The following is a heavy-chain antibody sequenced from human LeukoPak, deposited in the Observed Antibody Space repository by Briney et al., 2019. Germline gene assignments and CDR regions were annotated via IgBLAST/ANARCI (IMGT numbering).Heavy chain of an antibody. V-gene: IGHV4-4*07. Sequence: SETLSLTCTVSGGSISSYYWSWIRQPAGKGLEWIGRIYTSGSTNYNPSLKSLVTMSVDTSKNQFSLTLSSVTAADTAVYYCARDGEGATPPAPYYYYGMDVWGQGTTVTVSS. D-gene: IGHD1-26*01. CDR2: IYTSGST. CDR1: GGSISSYY. J-gene: IGHJ6*02. CDR3: ARDGEGATPPAPYYYYGMDV.